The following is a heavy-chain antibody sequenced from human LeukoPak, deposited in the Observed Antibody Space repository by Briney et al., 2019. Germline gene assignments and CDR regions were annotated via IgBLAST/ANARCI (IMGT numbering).Heavy chain of an antibody. CDR2: IYYSGST. J-gene: IGHJ4*02. CDR1: GGSISSYY. Sequence: SETLSLTCTVSGGSISSYYWSWIRQPPGKGLEWIGYIYYSGSTNYNPSLKSRVTISVDTSKNQFSLTLNSVTAADTAVYYCARTGYDILTGYRAKQYYFDYWGQGTLVTVSS. CDR3: ARTGYDILTGYRAKQYYFDY. V-gene: IGHV4-59*01. D-gene: IGHD3-9*01.